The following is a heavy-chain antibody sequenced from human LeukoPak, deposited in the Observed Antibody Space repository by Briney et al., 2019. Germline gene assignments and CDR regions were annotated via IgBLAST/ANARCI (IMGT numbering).Heavy chain of an antibody. Sequence: SETLSLTCTVSGGSINSTNYYWGWIRQPPGKGLEWIGSIYYSGSTYYNPSLKSRVTISVDTSKSQFSLKLSSVTAADTAIYYCARDPSTFYFDYWGQGALVTVSS. CDR3: ARDPSTFYFDY. J-gene: IGHJ4*02. CDR1: GGSINSTNYY. D-gene: IGHD3-16*01. CDR2: IYYSGST. V-gene: IGHV4-39*07.